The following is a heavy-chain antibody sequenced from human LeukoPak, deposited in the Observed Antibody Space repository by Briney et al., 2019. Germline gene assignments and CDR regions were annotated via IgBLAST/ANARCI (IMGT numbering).Heavy chain of an antibody. Sequence: GAPVKVSCKASGYTFTGYYMHWVRQAPGQGLEWMGWINPNSGGTDSAQKFQGRVTMTRDTSISTAYMELSRLRSDDTAVYYCARSKGPGYGSGSYYINWGQGTLVTVSS. D-gene: IGHD3-10*01. CDR1: GYTFTGYY. J-gene: IGHJ4*02. CDR3: ARSKGPGYGSGSYYIN. V-gene: IGHV1-2*02. CDR2: INPNSGGT.